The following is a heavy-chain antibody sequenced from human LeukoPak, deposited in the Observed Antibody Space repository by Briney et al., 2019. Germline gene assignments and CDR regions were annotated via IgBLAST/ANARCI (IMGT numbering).Heavy chain of an antibody. CDR1: GGSISSYY. D-gene: IGHD7-27*01. CDR3: ARDPANWGFWWYFDL. V-gene: IGHV4-59*01. Sequence: PSETLSLTCTVSGGSISSYYWSWIRQPPGKGLEWIGYIYYSGSTNYNPSLKSRVTISVDTSKNQFSLKLSSVTAADTAVYYCARDPANWGFWWYFDLWGRGTLVTVSS. J-gene: IGHJ2*01. CDR2: IYYSGST.